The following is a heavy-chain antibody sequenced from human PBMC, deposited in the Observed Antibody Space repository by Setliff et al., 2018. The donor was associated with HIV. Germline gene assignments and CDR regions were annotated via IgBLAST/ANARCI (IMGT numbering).Heavy chain of an antibody. J-gene: IGHJ5*02. V-gene: IGHV4-4*07. D-gene: IGHD6-19*01. Sequence: SETLSLTCTVSGGSISSYYWSWIRQPAGKGLERIGHIYISGSTNYNPSFNSRVTMSVDTTKNQFSLRLTSVTAADTAMYHCARDRSSGWSKDWFDTWGQGILVTVSS. CDR2: IYISGST. CDR1: GGSISSYY. CDR3: ARDRSSGWSKDWFDT.